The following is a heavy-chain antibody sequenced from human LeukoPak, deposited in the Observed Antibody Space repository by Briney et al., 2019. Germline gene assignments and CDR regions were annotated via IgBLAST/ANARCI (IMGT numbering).Heavy chain of an antibody. Sequence: GGSLRLSCVASGFTFSTYGMSWVRQAPGKGLEWVSAISGSGGSTYYADSVKGRFTIPRDNSKNTLYLQMNSLRAEDTAIYYCAKDRGTSLCDAFDIWGQGTMVTVSS. V-gene: IGHV3-23*01. J-gene: IGHJ3*02. CDR1: GFTFSTYG. D-gene: IGHD6-25*01. CDR3: AKDRGTSLCDAFDI. CDR2: ISGSGGST.